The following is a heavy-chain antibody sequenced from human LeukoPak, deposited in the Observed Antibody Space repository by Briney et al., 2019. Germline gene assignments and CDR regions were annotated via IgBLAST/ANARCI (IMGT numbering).Heavy chain of an antibody. Sequence: PSGTLCLTCTVSGGSISSSSYYWGWIRQPPGKGLEWTGSIYYGGITYYNPFLKSRVTISVDTSKNQFSLKLSSVTAADTAVYYCASPSMVRGALDAFDIWGQGTMVTVSS. D-gene: IGHD3-10*01. CDR3: ASPSMVRGALDAFDI. V-gene: IGHV4-39*07. J-gene: IGHJ3*02. CDR2: IYYGGIT. CDR1: GGSISSSSYY.